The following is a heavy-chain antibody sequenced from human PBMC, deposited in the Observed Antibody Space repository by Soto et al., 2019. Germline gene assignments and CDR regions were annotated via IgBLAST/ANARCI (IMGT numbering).Heavy chain of an antibody. D-gene: IGHD6-13*01. Sequence: EVQLVESGGGLVQPGGSLRLSCAASGFTFSSYWMHWVRQAPGKGLVWVSRINSDGSSTSYADSVKGRFTISRDNAKNTLYLQMNRLSAEDTAVYYCARVRPPSIAAAGTFRFDPWGQGTLVTVSS. CDR3: ARVRPPSIAAAGTFRFDP. J-gene: IGHJ5*02. CDR1: GFTFSSYW. CDR2: INSDGSST. V-gene: IGHV3-74*01.